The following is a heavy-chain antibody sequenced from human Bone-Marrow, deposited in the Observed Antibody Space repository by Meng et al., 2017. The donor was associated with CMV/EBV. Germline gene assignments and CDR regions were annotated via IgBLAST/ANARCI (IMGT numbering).Heavy chain of an antibody. D-gene: IGHD3-3*01. CDR1: GFTFSSSW. J-gene: IGHJ4*02. V-gene: IGHV3-52*01. CDR3: ARMVRNVWSGYSFDY. CDR2: IKCDGSAK. Sequence: GGSLRLSCAASGFTFSSSWMHGVCQAPETGLEWVADIKCDGSAKYHADSVKGRLTISRDNAKNTLYLQMNSLRAEDTAVYYCARMVRNVWSGYSFDYWGQGTLVTVSS.